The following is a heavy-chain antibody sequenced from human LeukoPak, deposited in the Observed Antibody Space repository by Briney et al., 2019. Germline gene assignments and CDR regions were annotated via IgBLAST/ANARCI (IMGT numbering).Heavy chain of an antibody. D-gene: IGHD3-22*01. CDR2: INSGGSST. CDR1: GFTFSSYW. Sequence: GGSLRLSCAASGFTFSSYWMHWVRQPPGKGLVWVSHINSGGSSTNYADSVKGRFTISRDNAKNTLYLQMNSLRAEDTAVYYCARGGYYDSSGNDAFDIWGQGTMVTVSS. CDR3: ARGGYYDSSGNDAFDI. J-gene: IGHJ3*02. V-gene: IGHV3-74*01.